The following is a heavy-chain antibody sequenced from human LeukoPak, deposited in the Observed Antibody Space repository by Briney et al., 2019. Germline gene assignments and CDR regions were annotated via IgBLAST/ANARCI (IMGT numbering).Heavy chain of an antibody. CDR1: GFTFSSYS. Sequence: GGSLRLSCAASGFTFSSYSMTWVRQAPGKGLEWVSSISSSSSYIYYADSVKGRFTISRDNAKNSLYLQMNSLRAEDTAVYYCAREVRGVIIGDFDYWGQGTLVTVSS. CDR3: AREVRGVIIGDFDY. J-gene: IGHJ4*02. CDR2: ISSSSSYI. D-gene: IGHD3-10*01. V-gene: IGHV3-21*01.